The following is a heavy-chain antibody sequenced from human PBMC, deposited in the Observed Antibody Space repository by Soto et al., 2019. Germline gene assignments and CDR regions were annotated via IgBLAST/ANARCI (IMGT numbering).Heavy chain of an antibody. J-gene: IGHJ6*02. CDR1: GYTFTSYG. CDR2: ISGYNGKT. D-gene: IGHD2-2*01. CDR3: AREGAVPYYYYGMDV. Sequence: QVQLVQSGGEVRKPGASVTVSCKASGYTFTSYGISWVRQAPGQGLEWMGWISGYNGKTNYAQKVQDRVTMTTDTSTSTVYLELRSLRFDDTAVYYCAREGAVPYYYYGMDVWGQGTTVTVSS. V-gene: IGHV1-18*01.